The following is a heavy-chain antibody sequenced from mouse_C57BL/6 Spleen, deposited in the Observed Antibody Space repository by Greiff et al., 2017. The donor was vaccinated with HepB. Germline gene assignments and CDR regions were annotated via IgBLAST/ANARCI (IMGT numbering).Heavy chain of an antibody. Sequence: EVKLMESGGGLVKPGGSLKLSCAASGFTFSSYTMSWVRQTPVKRLEWVATISGGGGNTYYPDSVKGRCTISRDNAKNTLYLQMSSLRSEDTALYYCARSGSKLYFAYWGQGTPLTVSS. CDR2: ISGGGGNT. CDR1: GFTFSSYT. J-gene: IGHJ2*01. CDR3: ARSGSKLYFAY. V-gene: IGHV5-9*01. D-gene: IGHD1-1*01.